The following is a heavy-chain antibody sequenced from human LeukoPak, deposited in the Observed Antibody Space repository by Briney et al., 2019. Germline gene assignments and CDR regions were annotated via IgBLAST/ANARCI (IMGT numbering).Heavy chain of an antibody. D-gene: IGHD6-19*01. V-gene: IGHV3-48*03. Sequence: AGGPLRLSCSASGFTLSVYEMNWVRQAPGKGLHWVLLISSSGSTTDYADSVKGRFTISRDNGKNSLYLQMNSLRAEDTAIYYCARGTFSMYSSGWYVGDWGQGTLVTVSS. J-gene: IGHJ4*02. CDR3: ARGTFSMYSSGWYVGD. CDR2: ISSSGSTT. CDR1: GFTLSVYE.